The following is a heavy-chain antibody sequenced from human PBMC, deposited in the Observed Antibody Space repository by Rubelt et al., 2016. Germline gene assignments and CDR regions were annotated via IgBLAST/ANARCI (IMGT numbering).Heavy chain of an antibody. V-gene: IGHV3-30*04. J-gene: IGHJ6*02. CDR1: GFTFSDHA. Sequence: VQLLESGGGVVQPGTSLRLSCVASGFTFSDHAMHWVRQAPGRGLEWVALISFDGTNEYYANSVKGRFTISRDSSKNTLYLQMNSLRAEDTAVYFCARDARNYYYGMDVWGQGTTVTVSS. D-gene: IGHD6-6*01. CDR3: ARDARNYYYGMDV. CDR2: ISFDGTNE.